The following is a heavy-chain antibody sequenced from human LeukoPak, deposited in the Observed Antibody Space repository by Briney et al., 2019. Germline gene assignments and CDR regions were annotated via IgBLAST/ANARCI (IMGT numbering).Heavy chain of an antibody. D-gene: IGHD5-18*01. CDR1: GFTVSSNY. J-gene: IGHJ6*03. CDR2: IYSGGST. V-gene: IGHV3-53*01. Sequence: GGSLRLSCAASGFTVSSNYMSWVRQAPGKGLEWVSVIYSGGSTYCADSVKGRFTISRDNSKNTPYLQMNSLRAEDTAVYYCARGYSHRPGYMDVWGKGTTVTVSS. CDR3: ARGYSHRPGYMDV.